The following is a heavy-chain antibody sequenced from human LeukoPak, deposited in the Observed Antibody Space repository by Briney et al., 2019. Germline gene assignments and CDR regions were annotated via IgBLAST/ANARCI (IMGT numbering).Heavy chain of an antibody. CDR2: ISAYNGNT. J-gene: IGHJ4*02. CDR1: GYTFTGYY. D-gene: IGHD3-22*01. CDR3: ARHHPDSSGYYYSDY. V-gene: IGHV1-18*04. Sequence: ASVKVSCKASGYTFTGYYMHWVRQAPGQGLEWMGWISAYNGNTNYAQKLQGRVTMTTDTSTSTAYMELRSLRSDDTAVYYCARHHPDSSGYYYSDYWGQGTLVTVSS.